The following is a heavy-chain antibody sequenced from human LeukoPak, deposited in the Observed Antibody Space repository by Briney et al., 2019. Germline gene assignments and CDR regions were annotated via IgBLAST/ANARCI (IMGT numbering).Heavy chain of an antibody. J-gene: IGHJ4*02. D-gene: IGHD6-25*01. CDR2: MNPNSGNT. V-gene: IGHV1-8*01. Sequence: GASVTVSCKASGYTFTSYDINWVRQATGQGPEWMGWMNPNSGNTGYAQKFQGRVTMTRNTPISTAYMELSSLTSEDTAVYYCATVGEQRAAVGLVYWGQGTLVTVSS. CDR3: ATVGEQRAAVGLVY. CDR1: GYTFTSYD.